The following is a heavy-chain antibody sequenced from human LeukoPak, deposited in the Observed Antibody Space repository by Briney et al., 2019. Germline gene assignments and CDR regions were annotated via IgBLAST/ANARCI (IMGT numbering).Heavy chain of an antibody. D-gene: IGHD2-2*02. CDR2: IYYSGST. V-gene: IGHV4-59*12. Sequence: PSETLSLTCTVSGGSISSYYWSWIRQPPGKGLEWIGYIYYSGSTNYNPSLKSRVTISVDTSKNQFSLKLSSVTAADTAVYYCARAPPSYCSSTSCYRARDFQHWGQGTLVTVSS. CDR1: GGSISSYY. J-gene: IGHJ1*01. CDR3: ARAPPSYCSSTSCYRARDFQH.